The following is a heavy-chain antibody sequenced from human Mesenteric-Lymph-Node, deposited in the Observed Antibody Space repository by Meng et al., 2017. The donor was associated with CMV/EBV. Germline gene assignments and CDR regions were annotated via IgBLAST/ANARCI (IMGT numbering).Heavy chain of an antibody. CDR3: VGLIVGNGGRGH. V-gene: IGHV4-30-4*08. D-gene: IGHD2/OR15-2a*01. J-gene: IGHJ4*02. CDR2: LYNNDYT. CDR1: GDSITNYDYA. Sequence: CTVSGDSITNYDYAWSWIRQPPGKGLEWIGFLYNNDYTYYNPSLKSRATISSDTSKNQFSLKLRSMTAADTAVYYCVGLIVGNGGRGHWGQGTLVTVSS.